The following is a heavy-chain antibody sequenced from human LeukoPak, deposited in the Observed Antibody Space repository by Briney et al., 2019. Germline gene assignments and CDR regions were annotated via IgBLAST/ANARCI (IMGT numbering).Heavy chain of an antibody. D-gene: IGHD3-10*01. CDR2: IIPIFGTA. Sequence: GASVKVSCKASGGTFSSYAISWVRQAPGQGLEWMGGIIPIFGTANYAQKFQGRVTITTDESTSTAYMELSSLRSEDTAMYYCARTGSDYYYGMDVWGQGTTVTVSS. V-gene: IGHV1-69*05. CDR1: GGTFSSYA. CDR3: ARTGSDYYYGMDV. J-gene: IGHJ6*02.